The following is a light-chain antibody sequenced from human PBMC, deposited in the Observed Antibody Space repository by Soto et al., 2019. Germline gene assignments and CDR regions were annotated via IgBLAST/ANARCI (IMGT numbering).Light chain of an antibody. CDR2: DVS. V-gene: IGLV2-14*01. J-gene: IGLJ2*01. CDR3: SSYRSSSSPVI. CDR1: SSDVGGYNY. Sequence: QSVLTQPASVSGSPGQSITISCTGTSSDVGGYNYVSWYQQHPGKAPKLMIYDVSNRPSGISIRFSGSKSGNTASLTISGLQAEDEADYHCSSYRSSSSPVIFGGGTKLTVL.